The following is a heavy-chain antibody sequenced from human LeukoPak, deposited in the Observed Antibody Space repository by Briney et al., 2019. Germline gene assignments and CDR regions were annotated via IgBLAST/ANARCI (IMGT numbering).Heavy chain of an antibody. CDR2: IRSKANSYAP. D-gene: IGHD1-26*01. J-gene: IGHJ4*02. V-gene: IGHV3-73*01. CDR3: TIAYSGSYLLGY. Sequence: GGSLKLSCAASGFTFSGSAMHWVRQASGKGLEWVGRIRSKANSYAPAYAASVKGRFTISRDDSKNTAYLQMNSLKTEDTAVYYCTIAYSGSYLLGYWGQGTLVTVSS. CDR1: GFTFSGSA.